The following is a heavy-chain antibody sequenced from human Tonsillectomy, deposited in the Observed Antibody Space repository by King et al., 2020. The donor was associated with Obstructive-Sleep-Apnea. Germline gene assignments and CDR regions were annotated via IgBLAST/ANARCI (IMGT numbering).Heavy chain of an antibody. CDR1: GYSFTSHG. CDR3: ARDQGGDDFPSYFDY. D-gene: IGHD2-21*02. V-gene: IGHV1-18*04. J-gene: IGHJ4*02. Sequence: QLVQSGGEVKKPGASVKVSCKAFGYSFTSHGINWVRQAPGQGLEWMGWISGDSGNRKDAQKFQGRVNMTTDTSTSTAYMELKSLRSDDTAVYYCARDQGGDDFPSYFDYWGQGTLVTVSS. CDR2: ISGDSGNR.